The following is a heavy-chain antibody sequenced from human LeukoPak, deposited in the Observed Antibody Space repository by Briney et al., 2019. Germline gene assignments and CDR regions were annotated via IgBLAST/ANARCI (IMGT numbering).Heavy chain of an antibody. CDR3: AKDLRRGRYNPYYFDY. V-gene: IGHV3-23*01. CDR1: GFTFSSYA. Sequence: PGGSLRLSCAASGFTFSSYAMSWVRQAPGKGLEWVSAISGSGGSTYYADSVKGRFTISRDNSKNTLYLQMNSLRAEDTAVYYCAKDLRRGRYNPYYFDYWGQGTLVTVSS. D-gene: IGHD1-14*01. CDR2: ISGSGGST. J-gene: IGHJ4*02.